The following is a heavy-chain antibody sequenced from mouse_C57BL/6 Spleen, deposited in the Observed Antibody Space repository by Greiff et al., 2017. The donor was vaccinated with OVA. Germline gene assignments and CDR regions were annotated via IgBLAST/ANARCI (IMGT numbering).Heavy chain of an antibody. V-gene: IGHV3-1*01. CDR2: ISYSGST. CDR3: ARERLRSVDFDY. CDR1: GYSITSGYD. J-gene: IGHJ2*01. Sequence: VQLKESGPGMVKPSQSLSLTCTVTGYSITSGYDWHWIRHFPGNKLEWMGYISYSGSTNYNPSLKSRISITHDTSKNHFFLKLNSVTTEDTATYYCARERLRSVDFDYWGQGTTLTVSS. D-gene: IGHD2-4*01.